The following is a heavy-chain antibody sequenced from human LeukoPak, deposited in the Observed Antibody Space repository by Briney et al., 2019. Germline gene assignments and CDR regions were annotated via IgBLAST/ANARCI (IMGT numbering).Heavy chain of an antibody. J-gene: IGHJ3*02. Sequence: GGSLRLSCAASGFTFSRYEMNWVRQGPGKGLEWVSYISSSGNSMYYADSVKGRFTISRDNAKNSLYLQMNSLRAEDTALYYCAGDRRSTMVRSFDIWGQGTMVTVSS. CDR3: AGDRRSTMVRSFDI. V-gene: IGHV3-48*03. CDR1: GFTFSRYE. CDR2: ISSSGNSM. D-gene: IGHD4/OR15-4a*01.